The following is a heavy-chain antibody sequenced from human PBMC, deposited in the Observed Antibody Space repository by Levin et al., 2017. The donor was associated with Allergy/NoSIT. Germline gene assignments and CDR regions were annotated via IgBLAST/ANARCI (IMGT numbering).Heavy chain of an antibody. CDR2: INPSGGST. J-gene: IGHJ4*02. Sequence: ASVKVSCKASGYTFTSYYMHWVRQAPGQGLEWMGIINPSGGSTSYAQKFQGRVTMTRDTSTSTVYMELSSLRSEDTAVYYCARDGGEYSSSYYFDYWGQGTLVTVSS. CDR3: ARDGGEYSSSYYFDY. V-gene: IGHV1-46*01. D-gene: IGHD6-6*01. CDR1: GYTFTSYY.